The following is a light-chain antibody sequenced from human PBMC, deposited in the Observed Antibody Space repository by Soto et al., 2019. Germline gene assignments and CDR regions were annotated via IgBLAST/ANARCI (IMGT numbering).Light chain of an antibody. CDR3: QQYHSYRT. CDR2: KAS. J-gene: IGKJ1*01. Sequence: DIQMTQSPSTLSSSVGDTVTISCRASQTIDNWVAWYQQKPGKAPKLLISKASTLESGVPSRFRGSGSGTEFTLTISSLQPDDFATYYCQQYHSYRTFGQGTKVDI. CDR1: QTIDNW. V-gene: IGKV1-5*03.